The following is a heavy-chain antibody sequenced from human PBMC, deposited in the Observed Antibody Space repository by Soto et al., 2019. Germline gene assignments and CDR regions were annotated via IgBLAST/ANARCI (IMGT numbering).Heavy chain of an antibody. J-gene: IGHJ4*02. D-gene: IGHD6-6*01. CDR3: ARQAARNYIDS. Sequence: GGSLRLSCVASGFTFSYYSMSWIRQAPGKGLEWLAFIDSRGRTLSYADSVRGRFTISRDNAENSVYLQMDSLRADDTAVYYCARQAARNYIDSWGQGNSVTVSS. CDR1: GFTFSYYS. CDR2: IDSRGRTL. V-gene: IGHV3-11*01.